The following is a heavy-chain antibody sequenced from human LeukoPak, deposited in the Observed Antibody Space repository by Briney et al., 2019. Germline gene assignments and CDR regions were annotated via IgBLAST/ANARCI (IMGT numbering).Heavy chain of an antibody. J-gene: IGHJ4*02. V-gene: IGHV3-7*01. CDR2: IKQDGSGQ. Sequence: PGGSLRLSCAASGLTFRNFWMCWVRQAPGKGLEWAATIKQDGSGQYYVDSVKGRFTISRDNAQNSLYLQMNNLRAEDTAVYYCARSYGHSIDYWGQGTLVTVPS. CDR3: ARSYGHSIDY. D-gene: IGHD3-10*01. CDR1: GLTFRNFW.